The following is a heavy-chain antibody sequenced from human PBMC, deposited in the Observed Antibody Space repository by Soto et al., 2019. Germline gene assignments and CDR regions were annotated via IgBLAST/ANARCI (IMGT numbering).Heavy chain of an antibody. CDR1: GDSINNSY. CDR3: AKYRRTEAEGFTLDY. CDR2: IYYTGTT. J-gene: IGHJ4*02. Sequence: PSETLSLTCAVSGDSINNSYWSWIRQPPGKGLEWIGNIYYTGTTTYNPSLESRVTMSVDTSKNQFSLKLNSVDAADTAVYYCAKYRRTEAEGFTLDYWGRGTLVTVSS. V-gene: IGHV4-59*01. D-gene: IGHD6-13*01.